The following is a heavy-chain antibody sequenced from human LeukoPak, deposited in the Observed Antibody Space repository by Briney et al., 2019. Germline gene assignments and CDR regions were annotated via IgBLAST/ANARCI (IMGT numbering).Heavy chain of an antibody. D-gene: IGHD6-19*01. V-gene: IGHV4-4*07. CDR1: GGSISSYY. CDR3: ARAGYSSGWSTTYYYYYMDV. Sequence: PSETLSLTCTVSGGSISSYYWSWIRQPAGKGLEWIGRIYTSGSTNYNPSPKSRVTMSVDTSKNQFSLKLSSVTAADTAVYYCARAGYSSGWSTTYYYYYMDVWGKGTTVTVSS. J-gene: IGHJ6*03. CDR2: IYTSGST.